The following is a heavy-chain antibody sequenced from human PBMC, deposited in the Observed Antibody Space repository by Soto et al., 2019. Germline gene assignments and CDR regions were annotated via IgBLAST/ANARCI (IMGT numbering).Heavy chain of an antibody. D-gene: IGHD2-2*02. CDR1: GGSFSGYY. V-gene: IGHV4-34*01. J-gene: IGHJ6*02. Sequence: PSETLSLTCAVYGGSFSGYYWSWIRQPPGKGLGWIGEINHSGSTNYNPSLKSRVTISVDTSKNQFSLKLSSVTAADTAVYYCAREAPGYCSSTSCYTGDYYYGMDVWGQGTTVTVSS. CDR2: INHSGST. CDR3: AREAPGYCSSTSCYTGDYYYGMDV.